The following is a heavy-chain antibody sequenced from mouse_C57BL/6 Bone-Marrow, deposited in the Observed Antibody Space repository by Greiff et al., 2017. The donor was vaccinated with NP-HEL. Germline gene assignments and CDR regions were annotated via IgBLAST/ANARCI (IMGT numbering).Heavy chain of an antibody. CDR3: ARDGLYDGYYYYYAMDY. CDR2: ISYDGSN. CDR1: GYSITSGYY. Sequence: EVKLMESGPGLVKPSQSLSLTCSVTGYSITSGYYWNWIRQFPGNKLEWMGYISYDGSNNYNPSLKNRISITRDTSKNQFFLKLNSVTTEDTATYYCARDGLYDGYYYYYAMDYWGQGTSVTVSS. J-gene: IGHJ4*01. D-gene: IGHD2-3*01. V-gene: IGHV3-6*01.